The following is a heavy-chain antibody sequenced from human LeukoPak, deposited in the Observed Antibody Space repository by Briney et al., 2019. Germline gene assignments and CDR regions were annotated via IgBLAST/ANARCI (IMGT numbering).Heavy chain of an antibody. J-gene: IGHJ5*02. CDR2: INPNSGGT. V-gene: IGHV1-2*02. CDR1: GYTFTGYY. Sequence: ASVKVSCKASGYTFTGYYMHWVRQAPGHGLEWMGWINPNSGGTNYAQKFQGRVTMTRDTSISTAYMELSRLRSDDTAVYYCAREDCSSTSCSNWFDPWGQGTLVTVSS. D-gene: IGHD2-2*01. CDR3: AREDCSSTSCSNWFDP.